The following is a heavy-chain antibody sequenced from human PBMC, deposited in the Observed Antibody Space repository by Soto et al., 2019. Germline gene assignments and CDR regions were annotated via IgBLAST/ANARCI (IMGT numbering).Heavy chain of an antibody. CDR2: INAGNAKT. J-gene: IGHJ4*02. Sequence: QVQLVQSGAEVKKPGASVKVSCKASGYTFITCAMHWVRQAPGQSLEWMGWINAGNAKTKYSQNFQDRITITRDTSANTVYMELSSLISEHTAVYDCARAGQFCGGDCAATHFDNWGQGTLVTVSS. V-gene: IGHV1-3*01. CDR3: ARAGQFCGGDCAATHFDN. CDR1: GYTFITCA. D-gene: IGHD2-21*02.